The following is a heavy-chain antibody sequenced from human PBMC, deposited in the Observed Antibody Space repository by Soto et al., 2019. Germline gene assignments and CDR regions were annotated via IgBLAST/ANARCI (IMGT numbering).Heavy chain of an antibody. Sequence: GESLKISCQGSGYSYTSYWLGRVRQMPGKSLEVMGIIYPSDSDARYSPSSQLQVTISADKSISTAYLQWSSLKASDTAMYYCARFNGQLELPCAYAFDTWGQGAMVTVS. D-gene: IGHD1-7*01. J-gene: IGHJ3*02. V-gene: IGHV5-51*01. CDR1: GYSYTSYW. CDR3: ARFNGQLELPCAYAFDT. CDR2: IYPSDSDA.